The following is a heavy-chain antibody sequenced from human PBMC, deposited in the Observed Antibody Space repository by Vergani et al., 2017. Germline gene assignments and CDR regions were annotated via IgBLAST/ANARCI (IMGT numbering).Heavy chain of an antibody. Sequence: QVQLQESGPGLVKPSETLSLTCTVSGGSISSYYWSWIRQPPGKGLEWIGYIYYSGSTNYNPSLKSRVTISVDTSKNQFSLKLSSVTAADTAVYYCARARRDGYNYFDYWGQGTLVTVSS. CDR1: GGSISSYY. D-gene: IGHD5-24*01. J-gene: IGHJ4*02. CDR3: ARARRDGYNYFDY. CDR2: IYYSGST. V-gene: IGHV4-59*01.